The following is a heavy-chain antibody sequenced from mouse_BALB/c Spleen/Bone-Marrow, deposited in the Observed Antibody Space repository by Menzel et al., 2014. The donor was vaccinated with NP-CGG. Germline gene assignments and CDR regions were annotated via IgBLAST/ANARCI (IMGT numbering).Heavy chain of an antibody. V-gene: IGHV14-3*02. J-gene: IGHJ2*01. Sequence: VQLQQSGAEVVKPGASVKLSCTASGFNIKDTYMHWVKQRPEQGLEWIGRIDPANGNTKYDPKFQGKTTITADTSSNXXXXXXSSLTSEDTAVYYCARYDYGVYFDYWGQGTTLTVSS. CDR2: IDPANGNT. D-gene: IGHD2-4*01. CDR1: GFNIKDTY. CDR3: ARYDYGVYFDY.